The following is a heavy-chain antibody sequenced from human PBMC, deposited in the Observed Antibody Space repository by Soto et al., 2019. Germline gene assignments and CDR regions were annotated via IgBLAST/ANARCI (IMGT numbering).Heavy chain of an antibody. V-gene: IGHV1-2*04. D-gene: IGHD2-2*01. CDR3: ARSASRGDIVVVPAAMTDGYYGMDV. Sequence: ASVKVSCKASGYTFTGYYMHWVRQAPGQGLEWMGWINPNSGGTNYAQKFQGWVTMTRDTSISTAYMELSRLRSDDTAVYYCARSASRGDIVVVPAAMTDGYYGMDVWGQGTTVTVS. CDR2: INPNSGGT. J-gene: IGHJ6*02. CDR1: GYTFTGYY.